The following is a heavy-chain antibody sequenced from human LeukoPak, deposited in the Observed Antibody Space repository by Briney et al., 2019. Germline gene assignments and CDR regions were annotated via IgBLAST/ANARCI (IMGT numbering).Heavy chain of an antibody. Sequence: ASVKVSCKVSGYTLTELSMHWVRQAPGKGLEWMGGFDPEDGETIYAQEFQGRVTMTEDTSTDTAYMELSSLRSEDTAVYYCATPTSSYHTGGMDVWGQGTTVTVSS. CDR3: ATPTSSYHTGGMDV. CDR2: FDPEDGET. J-gene: IGHJ6*02. CDR1: GYTLTELS. D-gene: IGHD1-14*01. V-gene: IGHV1-24*01.